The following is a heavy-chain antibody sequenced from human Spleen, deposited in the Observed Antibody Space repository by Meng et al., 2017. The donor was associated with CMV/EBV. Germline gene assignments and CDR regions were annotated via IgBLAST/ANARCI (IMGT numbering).Heavy chain of an antibody. J-gene: IGHJ5*02. CDR3: ARDWRINWFDP. CDR2: IYYSGST. D-gene: IGHD3-3*01. V-gene: IGHV4-39*07. CDR1: GGSISSSSYY. Sequence: LQLPEWGPGLVKPSDTLSLTCTVSGGSISSSSYYWGWIRQPPGKGLEWIGSIYYSGSTYYNPSLKSRVTISVDTSKNQFSLKLSSVTAADTAVYYCARDWRINWFDPWGQGTLVTVSS.